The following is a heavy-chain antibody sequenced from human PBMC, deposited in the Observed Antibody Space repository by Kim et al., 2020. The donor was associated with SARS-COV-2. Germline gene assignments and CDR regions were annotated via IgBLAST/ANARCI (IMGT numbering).Heavy chain of an antibody. Sequence: GESLKISCKGSGYSFTSYWISWVRQMPGKGLEWMGRIDPSDSYTNYSPSFQGHVTISADKSISTAYLQWSSLKASDTAMYYCARKVSSSGLRSGYYYYYGMEVWGQGTTVTVSS. D-gene: IGHD3-22*01. CDR3: ARKVSSSGLRSGYYYYYGMEV. V-gene: IGHV5-10-1*01. CDR1: GYSFTSYW. J-gene: IGHJ6*02. CDR2: IDPSDSYT.